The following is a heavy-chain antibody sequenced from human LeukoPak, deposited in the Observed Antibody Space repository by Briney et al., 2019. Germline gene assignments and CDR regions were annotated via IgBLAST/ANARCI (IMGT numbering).Heavy chain of an antibody. CDR2: INPDGSTT. D-gene: IGHD6-13*01. CDR1: GFSFSRYW. Sequence: GGSLRLSCAASGFSFSRYWIHWVRQAPGMGLEWVSRINPDGSTTTYADSVKGRFTISRDNSKNTLYLQMNSLRAEDTAVYYCAKASIAAAGAFDYWGQGTLVTVSS. V-gene: IGHV3-74*01. CDR3: AKASIAAAGAFDY. J-gene: IGHJ4*02.